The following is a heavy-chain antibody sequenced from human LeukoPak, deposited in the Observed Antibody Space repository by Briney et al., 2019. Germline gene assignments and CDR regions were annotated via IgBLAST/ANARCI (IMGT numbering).Heavy chain of an antibody. CDR1: GFTFSSYA. D-gene: IGHD5-12*01. CDR2: ISSNGGST. Sequence: GGSLRLSCAASGFTFSSYAMHWVRQAPGKGLEYVSAISSNGGSTYYANSVKGRFTISRDNSKNTLYLQMGSLRAEDTAVYYCARDLWVATADYWGQGTLVTVSS. V-gene: IGHV3-64*01. CDR3: ARDLWVATADY. J-gene: IGHJ4*02.